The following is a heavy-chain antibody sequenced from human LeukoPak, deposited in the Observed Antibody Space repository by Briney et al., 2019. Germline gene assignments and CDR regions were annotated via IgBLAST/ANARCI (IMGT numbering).Heavy chain of an antibody. Sequence: GGSLRLSCAASGFTFSNYFMHWVRQAPGKGLVWVSRINSDGSSTNYADSVKGRFTISKDNSKNTLYLQMNSLRAEDTALYYCAKGWSYFLDNWGQGTLVTVSS. D-gene: IGHD6-13*01. V-gene: IGHV3-74*01. J-gene: IGHJ4*02. CDR3: AKGWSYFLDN. CDR2: INSDGSST. CDR1: GFTFSNYF.